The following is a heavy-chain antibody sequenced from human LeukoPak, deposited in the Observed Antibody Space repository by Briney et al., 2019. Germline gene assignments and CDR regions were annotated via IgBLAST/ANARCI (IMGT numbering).Heavy chain of an antibody. Sequence: PGGSLRLSCAASGFPFSNYWMSWVRQAPGKGLVWVSRINGEGGTSYADSVKGRFTISRDNAKNTVHLQMNSLRAEDTAVYYCARDLVYGSGSCGHWGQGTLVTVSS. CDR1: GFPFSNYW. CDR2: INGEGGT. CDR3: ARDLVYGSGSCGH. V-gene: IGHV3-74*01. D-gene: IGHD3-10*01. J-gene: IGHJ4*02.